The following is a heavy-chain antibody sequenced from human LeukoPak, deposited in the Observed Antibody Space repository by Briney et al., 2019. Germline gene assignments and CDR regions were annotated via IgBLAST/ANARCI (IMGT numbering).Heavy chain of an antibody. CDR1: GDSITSDY. V-gene: IGHV4-59*01. D-gene: IGHD3-10*01. Sequence: SETLSLTCTVSGDSITSDYWSWIRQPPGKGLEWIGYIHYSGGPNFNPSLKSRVTISVDTSKNQFSLKLSSVTAADTAVYYCAKDLWFGELFGSLDYWGQGTLVTVSS. J-gene: IGHJ4*02. CDR3: AKDLWFGELFGSLDY. CDR2: IHYSGGP.